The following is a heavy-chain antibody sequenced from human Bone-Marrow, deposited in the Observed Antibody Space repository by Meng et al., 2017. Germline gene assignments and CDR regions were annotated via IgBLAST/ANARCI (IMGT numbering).Heavy chain of an antibody. Sequence: QVHLVESGGGVVQPGRCLRLSCAASGFTFSSPDMHWVRQAPGKGLEWVAVVTPDGRTKNYADSVKGRFSISRDNSKNTLSLEMNSLRVDDSGMYFCERDHNWESGHWGLGTLVTVSS. V-gene: IGHV3-30*03. CDR1: GFTFSSPD. CDR3: ERDHNWESGH. D-gene: IGHD1-1*01. J-gene: IGHJ4*02. CDR2: VTPDGRTK.